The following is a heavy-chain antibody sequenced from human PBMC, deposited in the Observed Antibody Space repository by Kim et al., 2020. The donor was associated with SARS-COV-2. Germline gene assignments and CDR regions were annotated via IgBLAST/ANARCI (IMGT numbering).Heavy chain of an antibody. CDR3: ARGGLRDYDSSGYYGY. D-gene: IGHD3-22*01. CDR1: GGSFSGYY. J-gene: IGHJ4*02. CDR2: INHSGST. V-gene: IGHV4-34*01. Sequence: SETLSLTCAVYGGSFSGYYWGWIRQPPGKGLEWIGEINHSGSTNYNPSLKSRVTISVDTSKNQFSLKLSSVTAADTAVYYCARGGLRDYDSSGYYGYWGQGTLVTVSS.